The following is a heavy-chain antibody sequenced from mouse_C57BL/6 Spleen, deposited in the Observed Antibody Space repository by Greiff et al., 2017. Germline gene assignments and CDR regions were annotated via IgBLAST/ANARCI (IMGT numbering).Heavy chain of an antibody. CDR3: ARTGYYGSSYYWYFDG. CDR1: GFTFSDYG. CDR2: ISSGSSTT. J-gene: IGHJ1*03. D-gene: IGHD1-1*01. Sequence: EVMLVESGGGLVKPGGSLKLSCAASGFTFSDYGMPWVRQAPEKGLEWVAYISSGSSTTYYADTVKGRFTISRDNAKNTLFLQMTSLRSEDTAMYYCARTGYYGSSYYWYFDGWGTGTTVTVAS. V-gene: IGHV5-17*01.